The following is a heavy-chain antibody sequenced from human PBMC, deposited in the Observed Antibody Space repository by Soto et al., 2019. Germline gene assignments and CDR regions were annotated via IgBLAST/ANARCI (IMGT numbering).Heavy chain of an antibody. CDR2: IYYRGNT. D-gene: IGHD3-9*01. V-gene: IGHV4-39*01. Sequence: PSETLSLTCSVSGDSINSDNYYWGWIRQPPGKGLEWIGSIYYRGNTYYNPSLKTRVTISLDKSKSQFSLKLNSVTAADSAVYFCARLEGLATISYYFDYWGQGPLVTVSS. CDR1: GDSINSDNYY. J-gene: IGHJ4*02. CDR3: ARLEGLATISYYFDY.